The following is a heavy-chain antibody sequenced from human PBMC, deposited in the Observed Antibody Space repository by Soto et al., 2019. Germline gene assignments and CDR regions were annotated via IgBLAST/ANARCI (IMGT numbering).Heavy chain of an antibody. D-gene: IGHD1-1*01. V-gene: IGHV1-69*01. Sequence: QVQLVQSGAEVKKPGSSVKVSCKASGGTFSSYAISWVRQAPGQGLEWMGGFIPIFGTANYAQKFQGRVKITADESSSSAYMELSSLRSEDTAVYYCGSGERPLGYYYYSMDVWGQGSTVTVSS. J-gene: IGHJ6*02. CDR1: GGTFSSYA. CDR3: GSGERPLGYYYYSMDV. CDR2: FIPIFGTA.